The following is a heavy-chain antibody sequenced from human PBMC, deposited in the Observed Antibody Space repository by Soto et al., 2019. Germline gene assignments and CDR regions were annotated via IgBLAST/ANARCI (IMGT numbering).Heavy chain of an antibody. Sequence: ASETLSLTCAVHGGSFRGYYWSWIRPPPGKGLEWIGEINHNGSTNYNPSLKSRVTISVDTSKNQFSLKLSSVTAADTAVYYCARGYFTPRITIFGVVISHNWFDPWGQGTLVTVSS. J-gene: IGHJ5*02. V-gene: IGHV4-34*01. CDR2: INHNGST. D-gene: IGHD3-3*01. CDR3: ARGYFTPRITIFGVVISHNWFDP. CDR1: GGSFRGYY.